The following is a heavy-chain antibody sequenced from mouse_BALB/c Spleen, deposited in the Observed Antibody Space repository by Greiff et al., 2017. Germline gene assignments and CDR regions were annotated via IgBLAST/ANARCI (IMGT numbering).Heavy chain of an antibody. J-gene: IGHJ1*01. Sequence: LQQPGSELVRPGASVKLSCKASGYTFTSYWMHWVKQRPGQGLEWIGNIYPGSGSTNYDEKFKSKATLTVDTSSSTAYMQLSSLTSEDSAVYYCTRLGYYRYDRYFDVWGAGTTVTVSS. D-gene: IGHD2-14*01. CDR3: TRLGYYRYDRYFDV. V-gene: IGHV1S22*01. CDR1: GYTFTSYW. CDR2: IYPGSGST.